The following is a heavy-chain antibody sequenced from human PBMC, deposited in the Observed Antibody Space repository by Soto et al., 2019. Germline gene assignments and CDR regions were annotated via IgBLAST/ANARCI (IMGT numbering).Heavy chain of an antibody. D-gene: IGHD2-2*01. V-gene: IGHV1-18*01. CDR1: GYTFNTYF. CDR2: ISPHNGNT. CDR3: ARDTSNSFDY. J-gene: IGHJ4*02. Sequence: HVLLVQSGGELKKPGTSVKASCNTSGYTFNTYFITWVRQAPGQGLEWMGWISPHNGNTNYAEKFQGRVTMTADTITKTAYMELSNLRFDDTAVYYCARDTSNSFDYWGQGTPVTVSS.